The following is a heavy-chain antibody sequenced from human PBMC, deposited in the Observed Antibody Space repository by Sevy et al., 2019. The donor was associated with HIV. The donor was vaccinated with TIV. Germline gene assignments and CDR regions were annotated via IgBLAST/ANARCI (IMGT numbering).Heavy chain of an antibody. Sequence: GGSLRLSCAASGFTFSGYTMYWVRQAPGKGLEWVATISDDGGNKFYAESVKGRFTISRDNSKNTLYLQMDSLRSEHTAVYYCARDRYYYGSGTYYNQFPWALDIWGQGTVVTVSS. D-gene: IGHD3-10*01. V-gene: IGHV3-30*01. CDR3: ARDRYYYGSGTYYNQFPWALDI. J-gene: IGHJ3*02. CDR2: ISDDGGNK. CDR1: GFTFSGYT.